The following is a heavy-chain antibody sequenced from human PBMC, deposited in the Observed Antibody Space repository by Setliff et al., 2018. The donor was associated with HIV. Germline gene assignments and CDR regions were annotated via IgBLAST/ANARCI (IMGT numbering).Heavy chain of an antibody. D-gene: IGHD3-10*01. V-gene: IGHV1-18*01. Sequence: ASVKVSCKASGGTFRSSAISWVRQAPGQGLEWMGWVNEDNGDRNFAPIVQGRLALTTDTSTNTAYMELTSLTSEDTAVYYCARGRGSSAWFDPWGQGTLVTVSS. CDR3: ARGRGSSAWFDP. CDR2: VNEDNGDR. J-gene: IGHJ5*02. CDR1: GGTFRSSA.